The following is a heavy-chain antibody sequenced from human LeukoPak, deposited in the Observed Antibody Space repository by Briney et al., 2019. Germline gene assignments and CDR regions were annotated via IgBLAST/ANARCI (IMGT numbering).Heavy chain of an antibody. V-gene: IGHV3-23*01. CDR1: GFTFSTYA. D-gene: IGHD2-8*02. CDR3: AKAAMVVSPNWFDP. CDR2: ISGGGSST. J-gene: IGHJ5*02. Sequence: GGSLRLSCAASGFTFSTYAMSWVRQAPGKGLEWVSAISGGGSSTYYADSVKGRFTTSRDNSKNTLYLQMHSLRVEDTAVYYCAKAAMVVSPNWFDPWGQGTLVTVSS.